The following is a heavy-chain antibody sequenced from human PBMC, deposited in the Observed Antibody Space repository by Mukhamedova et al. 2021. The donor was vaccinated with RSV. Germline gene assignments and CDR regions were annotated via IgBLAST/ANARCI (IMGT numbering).Heavy chain of an antibody. Sequence: GRFTISRDSAQNTLYLQMDSLRVEDTGMYYCARDVVVGRTTRTSLDYWGQGTLVTVSS. J-gene: IGHJ4*02. V-gene: IGHV3-74*01. D-gene: IGHD2-15*01. CDR3: ARDVVVGRTTRTSLDY.